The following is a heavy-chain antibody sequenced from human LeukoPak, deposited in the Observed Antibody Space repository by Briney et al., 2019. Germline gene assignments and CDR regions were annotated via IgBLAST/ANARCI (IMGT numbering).Heavy chain of an antibody. CDR3: ARDHNDLDAFDV. V-gene: IGHV3-66*02. J-gene: IGHJ3*01. CDR1: RFSISNYY. D-gene: IGHD1-14*01. CDR2: IYTGGYT. Sequence: GGSLRLSCTASRFSISNYYMSWVRQAPGKGLEWVSVIYTGGYTYYSDAVQGRFTISRDPSQNTVFLHMNSLRAEDTALYYCARDHNDLDAFDVWGQGTMVTVSS.